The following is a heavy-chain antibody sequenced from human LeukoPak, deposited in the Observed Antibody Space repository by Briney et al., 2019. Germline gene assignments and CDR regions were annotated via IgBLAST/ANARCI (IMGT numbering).Heavy chain of an antibody. Sequence: SQTLSLTCAISGDSVSSNTGGWNWIRQSPSRGLEWLGRTYYRSKWYNDYAVSVKSRISISPDTSKNQFSLQLNSVTPEDTAVYYCARARFGDHWFDPWGQGTLVTVSS. V-gene: IGHV6-1*01. D-gene: IGHD3-10*01. CDR2: TYYRSKWYN. CDR3: ARARFGDHWFDP. CDR1: GDSVSSNTGG. J-gene: IGHJ5*02.